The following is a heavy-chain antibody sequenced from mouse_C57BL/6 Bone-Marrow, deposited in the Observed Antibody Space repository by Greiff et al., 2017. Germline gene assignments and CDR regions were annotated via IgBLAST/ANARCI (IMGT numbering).Heavy chain of an antibody. Sequence: VQLQQPGAELVMPGASVKLSCKASGYTFTSYWMHWVKQRPGQGLEWIGEIDPSDSYTNYNQKFKGKSTLTVDKSSSTAYMQLSSLTSEDSAVYYCAREDDGYHSAWFAYWGQGTLVTVSA. D-gene: IGHD2-3*01. CDR2: IDPSDSYT. V-gene: IGHV1-69*01. J-gene: IGHJ3*01. CDR1: GYTFTSYW. CDR3: AREDDGYHSAWFAY.